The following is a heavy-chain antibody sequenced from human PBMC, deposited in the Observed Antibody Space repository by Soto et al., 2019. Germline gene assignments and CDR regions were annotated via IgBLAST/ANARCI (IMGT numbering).Heavy chain of an antibody. CDR1: GFTFSSYE. D-gene: IGHD3-22*01. Sequence: GGSLRLSCAASGFTFSSYEMNWVRQAPGKGLEWVSYISSSGSTIYYADSVKGRFTISRDNAKNSLYLQMNSLRAEDTAVYYCARDRDYYDSSGYCDYWGQGTLVTVSS. V-gene: IGHV3-48*03. CDR2: ISSSGSTI. J-gene: IGHJ4*02. CDR3: ARDRDYYDSSGYCDY.